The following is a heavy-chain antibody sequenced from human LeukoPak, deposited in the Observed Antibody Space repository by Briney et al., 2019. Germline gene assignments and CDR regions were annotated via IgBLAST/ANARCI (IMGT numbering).Heavy chain of an antibody. V-gene: IGHV3-23*01. Sequence: GGSLRLSCAASGFTFSSYAMSWVRQPPGKGLEWGLTISGSGGGTYYADSVKGRFTISRDNSKNTLYLQMNSLRPEDTAVYYCAGYFCSGGSCYRYFDYWGQGTLATVSS. CDR3: AGYFCSGGSCYRYFDY. D-gene: IGHD2-15*01. CDR1: GFTFSSYA. J-gene: IGHJ4*02. CDR2: ISGSGGGT.